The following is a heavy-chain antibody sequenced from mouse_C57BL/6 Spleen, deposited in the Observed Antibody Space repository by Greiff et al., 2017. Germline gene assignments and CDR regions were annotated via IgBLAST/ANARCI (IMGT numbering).Heavy chain of an antibody. CDR2: ILPGSGST. CDR3: AREILYYYGSSPFAY. V-gene: IGHV1-9*01. Sequence: LMKPGASVKLSCKATGYTFTGYWIEWVKQRPGHGLEWIGEILPGSGSTNYNEKFKGKATFTADTSSNTAYMQLSSLTTEDSAIYYCAREILYYYGSSPFAYWGQGTLVTVSA. J-gene: IGHJ3*01. D-gene: IGHD1-1*01. CDR1: GYTFTGYW.